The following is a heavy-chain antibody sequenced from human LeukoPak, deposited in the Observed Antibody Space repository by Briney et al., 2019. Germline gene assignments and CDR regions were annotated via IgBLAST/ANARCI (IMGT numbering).Heavy chain of an antibody. CDR3: ARDSVPLYDRSGYYSGTGY. CDR2: ISYDGSKK. D-gene: IGHD3-22*01. Sequence: PGKSLRLSCAASGFTFSSYSMHWVRQAPGKGLEWVAVISYDGSKKYYADSVKGRFSISRDNSKNTLYLQINSLRAEDTAVYYCARDSVPLYDRSGYYSGTGYWGQGTLATVSS. V-gene: IGHV3-30*01. CDR1: GFTFSSYS. J-gene: IGHJ4*02.